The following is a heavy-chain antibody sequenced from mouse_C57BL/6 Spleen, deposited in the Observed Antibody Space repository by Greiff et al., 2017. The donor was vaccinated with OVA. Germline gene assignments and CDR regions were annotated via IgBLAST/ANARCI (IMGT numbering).Heavy chain of an antibody. CDR1: GFTFSDYY. CDR2: ISNGGGST. V-gene: IGHV5-12*01. Sequence: EVKLEESGGGLVQPGGSLKLSCAASGFTFSDYYMYWVRQTPEKRLEWVAYISNGGGSTYYPDTVKGRFTISRDNAKNTLYLQMSRLKSEDTAMYYCARQWDDWYFDVWGTGTTVTVSS. D-gene: IGHD4-1*01. J-gene: IGHJ1*03. CDR3: ARQWDDWYFDV.